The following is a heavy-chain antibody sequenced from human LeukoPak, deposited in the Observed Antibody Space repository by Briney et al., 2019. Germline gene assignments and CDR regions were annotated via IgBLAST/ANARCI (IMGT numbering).Heavy chain of an antibody. CDR3: ARHVRTYYYDSSGGYYYYYGMDV. D-gene: IGHD3-22*01. CDR1: GGSISSYY. CDR2: IYYSGST. Sequence: SETLSLTRTVSGGSISSYYWSWIRQPPGKGLEWIGYIYYSGSTNYNPSLKSRVTISVDTSKNQFSLKLSSVTAADTAVYYCARHVRTYYYDSSGGYYYYYGMDVWGQGTTVTVSS. J-gene: IGHJ6*02. V-gene: IGHV4-59*08.